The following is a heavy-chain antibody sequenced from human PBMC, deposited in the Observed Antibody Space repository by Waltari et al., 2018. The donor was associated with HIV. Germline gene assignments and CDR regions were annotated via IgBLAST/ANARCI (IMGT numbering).Heavy chain of an antibody. J-gene: IGHJ4*01. Sequence: QVQLVESGGGVVQPGRSLRLSCAASGFTFSNLGMHWVRQTPGKGVVWVAVIWHDGSNKYYADSVKGRFTISRDNSKNTLYLQMNSLRPEDTAMYYCATVRMVTTWYFENWGHGTLVSVSS. CDR2: IWHDGSNK. D-gene: IGHD4-17*01. CDR1: GFTFSNLG. V-gene: IGHV3-33*08. CDR3: ATVRMVTTWYFEN.